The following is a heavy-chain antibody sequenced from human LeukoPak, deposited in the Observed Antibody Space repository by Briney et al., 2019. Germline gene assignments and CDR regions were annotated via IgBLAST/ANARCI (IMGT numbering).Heavy chain of an antibody. J-gene: IGHJ3*02. CDR2: IYYSGST. Sequence: PSETLSLTRTVSGGSISSYYWSWIRQPPGKGLEWIGYIYYSGSTNYNPSLKSRVTISVDTSKNQFSLKLSSVAAADTAVYYCARVAYYDSWSGYYQAFDIWGQGTMVTVSS. CDR1: GGSISSYY. D-gene: IGHD3-3*01. CDR3: ARVAYYDSWSGYYQAFDI. V-gene: IGHV4-59*01.